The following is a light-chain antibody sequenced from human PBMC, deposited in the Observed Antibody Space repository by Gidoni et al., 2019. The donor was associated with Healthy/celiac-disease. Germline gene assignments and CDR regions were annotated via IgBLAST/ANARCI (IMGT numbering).Light chain of an antibody. CDR1: QSISSY. CDR2: AAS. J-gene: IGKJ4*01. Sequence: IHMTPSPSSLSASVGDRVTITCRASQSISSYLNWYQQKPGKAPKLLIYAASSLQSGVPSRFSGSGSGTDFTLTISSLQPEDFATYYCQQSYSNPRTFGGXTKVEIK. CDR3: QQSYSNPRT. V-gene: IGKV1-39*01.